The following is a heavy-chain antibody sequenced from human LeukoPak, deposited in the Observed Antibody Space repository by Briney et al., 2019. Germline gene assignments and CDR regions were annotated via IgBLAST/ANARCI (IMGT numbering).Heavy chain of an antibody. Sequence: GRSLRLSCAASGFTFSSYGMHWARQAPGKGLEWVAVISYDGSNKYYADSVKGRFTISRDNSKNTLYLQMNSLRAEDTAVYYCAKGLDEYDSSGYYYPYYYGMDVWGQGTTVTVSS. J-gene: IGHJ6*02. CDR1: GFTFSSYG. CDR2: ISYDGSNK. V-gene: IGHV3-30*18. D-gene: IGHD3-22*01. CDR3: AKGLDEYDSSGYYYPYYYGMDV.